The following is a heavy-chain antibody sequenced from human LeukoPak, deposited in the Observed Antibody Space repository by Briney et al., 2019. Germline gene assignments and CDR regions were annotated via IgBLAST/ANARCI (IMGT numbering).Heavy chain of an antibody. CDR3: ARVLYYYDSSGYYGSRGSGKIDY. D-gene: IGHD3-22*01. Sequence: PSETLSLTCTVSGYSISSGYYWGWIRQPPGKGLEWIGSIYHSGGTYYNPSLKSRVTISVDTSKNQFSLKLSSVTAADTAVYYCARVLYYYDSSGYYGSRGSGKIDYWGQGTLVTVSS. CDR1: GYSISSGYY. CDR2: IYHSGGT. J-gene: IGHJ4*02. V-gene: IGHV4-38-2*02.